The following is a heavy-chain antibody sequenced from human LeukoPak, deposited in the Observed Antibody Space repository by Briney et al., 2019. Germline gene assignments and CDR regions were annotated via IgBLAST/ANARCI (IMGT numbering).Heavy chain of an antibody. CDR3: ARAEEPGIAAAGSFGYRGMDV. CDR1: GYTFTSYG. Sequence: ASVKVSCKASGYTFTSYGISWVRQAPGQGLEWMGWISAYNGNTNYAQKLQGRVTITADKSTSTAYMELSSLRSEDTAVYYCARAEEPGIAAAGSFGYRGMDVWGQGTTVTVSS. D-gene: IGHD6-13*01. CDR2: ISAYNGNT. J-gene: IGHJ6*02. V-gene: IGHV1-18*01.